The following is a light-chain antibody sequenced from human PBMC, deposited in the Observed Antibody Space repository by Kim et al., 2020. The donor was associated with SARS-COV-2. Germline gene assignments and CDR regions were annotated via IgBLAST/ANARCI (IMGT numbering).Light chain of an antibody. CDR2: EVT. CDR1: SSDVGGYNS. Sequence: GQSVTISCTGTSSDVGGYNSVSWYQQHPGKAPKLMIYEVTKRPSGVPDRFSGSRSGNTASLTVSGLQAEDEADFYCSSFAGSNNLMFGGGTKLTVL. CDR3: SSFAGSNNLM. V-gene: IGLV2-8*01. J-gene: IGLJ3*02.